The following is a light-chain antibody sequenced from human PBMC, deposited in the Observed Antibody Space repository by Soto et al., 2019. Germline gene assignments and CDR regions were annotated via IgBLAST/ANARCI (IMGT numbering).Light chain of an antibody. Sequence: EIVMTQSPATLSVPPGERATLSCRASQSVSSNLAWYQQKPGQAPRLLIYGASTRATAVPARFSGSGSGTEFTLTISSLQSEDFAVYYCQYYNNWPTWTFGQGTKVDIK. CDR3: QYYNNWPTWT. V-gene: IGKV3-15*01. J-gene: IGKJ1*01. CDR2: GAS. CDR1: QSVSSN.